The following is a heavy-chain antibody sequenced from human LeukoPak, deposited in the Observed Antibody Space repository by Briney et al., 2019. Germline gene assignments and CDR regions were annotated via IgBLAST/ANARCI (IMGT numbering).Heavy chain of an antibody. J-gene: IGHJ6*02. CDR2: INPNSGGT. V-gene: IGHV1-2*02. Sequence: GASVKVSCKASGYTFTGYYMHWVRQAPGQGLEWMGWINPNSGGTNYAQKFQGRVTMTRDTSISTAYMELSRLRSDDTAVYYCARPARYCSSTSCHYYYYYYGMDVWGQGTAVTVSS. CDR3: ARPARYCSSTSCHYYYYYYGMDV. CDR1: GYTFTGYY. D-gene: IGHD2-2*01.